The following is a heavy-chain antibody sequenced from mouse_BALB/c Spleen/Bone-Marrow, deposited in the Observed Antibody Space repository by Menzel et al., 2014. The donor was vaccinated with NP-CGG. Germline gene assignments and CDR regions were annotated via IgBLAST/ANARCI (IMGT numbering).Heavy chain of an antibody. CDR2: INPSSGYT. D-gene: IGHD1-1*01. J-gene: IGHJ3*01. V-gene: IGHV1-4*01. CDR3: ARSGNSYGSSWFAY. Sequence: QVQLKESGAELARPGASVKMSCKASGYTFTSYTMHWVKQGPGQGLEWIGYINPSSGYTNYNQKFKDKATLAADKSSSTAYMQLSSLTSEDSAVYYCARSGNSYGSSWFAYWGQGTLVTVSA. CDR1: GYTFTSYT.